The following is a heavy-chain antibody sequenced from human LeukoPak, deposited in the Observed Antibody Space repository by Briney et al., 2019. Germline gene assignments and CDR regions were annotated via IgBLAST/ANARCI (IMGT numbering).Heavy chain of an antibody. V-gene: IGHV4-59*08. CDR3: ARHDSYALGSHPLDV. D-gene: IGHD3-10*01. CDR2: IHYSGTT. Sequence: PSETLSPTCTVSGGSISGYYWSWIRLPPGKGLEWIAYIHYSGTTNYNPSLRSRVTISVDTSKNQFSLKVNSVTATDTAVYFCARHDSYALGSHPLDVWGQGTTVIVSS. CDR1: GGSISGYY. J-gene: IGHJ6*02.